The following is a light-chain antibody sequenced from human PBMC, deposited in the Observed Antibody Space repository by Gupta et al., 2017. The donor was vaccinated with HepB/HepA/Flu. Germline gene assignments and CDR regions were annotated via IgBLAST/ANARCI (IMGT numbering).Light chain of an antibody. CDR3: QQDGSSPWT. V-gene: IGKV3-20*01. J-gene: IGKJ1*01. CDR1: QSVGSSY. Sequence: ELELTQSPGTLSLSPGERATLSCRASQSVGSSYLAWYQQKPGQAPSLLIYGASSRATGIPDRFSGSGSGTDFTLTISRLEPEDFAVYYCQQDGSSPWTFGQGTKVEIK. CDR2: GAS.